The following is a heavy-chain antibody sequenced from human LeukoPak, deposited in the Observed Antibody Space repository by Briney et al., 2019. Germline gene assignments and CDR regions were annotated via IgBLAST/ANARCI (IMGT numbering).Heavy chain of an antibody. D-gene: IGHD6-19*01. CDR1: GFTFSSYA. Sequence: PGGSLRLSCAASGFTFSSYAMSWVRQAPGKGLEWVSYITRTGSTIYYADSVKGRFTISRDNAKNSLYLQMNSLRDEDTAVYYCARDSVAGSQDAFDIWGQGTMVIVSS. J-gene: IGHJ3*02. V-gene: IGHV3-48*02. CDR3: ARDSVAGSQDAFDI. CDR2: ITRTGSTI.